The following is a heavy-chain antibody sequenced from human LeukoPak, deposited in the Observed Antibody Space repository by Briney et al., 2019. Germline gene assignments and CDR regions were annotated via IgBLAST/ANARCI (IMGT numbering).Heavy chain of an antibody. CDR3: TRDLMDYDVSTGLHHYYMDV. Sequence: PGGSLRLSCAGSGFTFSSYWMSWVRQAPGKGLEWVASIKRGGSEEYYVDSVKGRFTISRDNAKNTLYLQMNTLRVEDTAVYYCTRDLMDYDVSTGLHHYYMDVWGQGTTVTVSS. J-gene: IGHJ6*02. V-gene: IGHV3-7*01. D-gene: IGHD3-9*01. CDR2: IKRGGSEE. CDR1: GFTFSSYW.